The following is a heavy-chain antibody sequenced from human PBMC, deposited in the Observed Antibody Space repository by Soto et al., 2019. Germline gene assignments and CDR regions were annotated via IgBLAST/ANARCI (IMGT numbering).Heavy chain of an antibody. CDR1: GYSFTSYY. V-gene: IGHV1-46*01. J-gene: IGHJ5*02. CDR2: INPSGGST. Sequence: ASVKVSCKASGYSFTSYYMHWLRQAPGQGLEWMGIINPSGGSTSYAQKFQGRVTMTRDTSTSTVYMELSSLRSEDTAVYYCARQRFLEWFVPPFDPWGQGTLVTVSS. CDR3: ARQRFLEWFVPPFDP. D-gene: IGHD3-3*01.